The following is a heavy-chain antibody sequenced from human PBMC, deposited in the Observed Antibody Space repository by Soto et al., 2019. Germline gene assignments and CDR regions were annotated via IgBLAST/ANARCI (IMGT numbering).Heavy chain of an antibody. CDR3: ARASSYYDSSGYYSKYYFDY. D-gene: IGHD3-22*01. CDR1: GFTFSSYS. J-gene: IGHJ4*02. CDR2: ISSSSSTI. Sequence: GGSLRLSCAASGFTFSSYSMNWVRQAPGKGLEWVSYISSSSSTIYYADSVKGRFTISRDNAKNSLYLQMNSLRDEDTAVYYCARASSYYDSSGYYSKYYFDYWGQGTLVTVSS. V-gene: IGHV3-48*02.